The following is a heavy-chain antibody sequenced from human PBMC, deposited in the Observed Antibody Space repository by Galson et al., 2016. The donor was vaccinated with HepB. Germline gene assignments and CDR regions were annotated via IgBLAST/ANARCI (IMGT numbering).Heavy chain of an antibody. J-gene: IGHJ4*02. D-gene: IGHD5-18*01. V-gene: IGHV4-61*01. CDR2: IYYSGST. CDR3: AINAGGYPAPYDY. CDR1: GGSVSSGSYY. Sequence: SETLSLTCTVSGGSVSSGSYYWTWIRQPPGKGLESIGYIYYSGSTNYNPSLKSRVTISVDTSKNQFSLKLSSVTAADTAVYYCAINAGGYPAPYDYWGQGTLVTVSS.